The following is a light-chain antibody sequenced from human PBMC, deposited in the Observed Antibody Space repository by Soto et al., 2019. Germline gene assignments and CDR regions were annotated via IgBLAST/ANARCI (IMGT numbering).Light chain of an antibody. J-gene: IGLJ2*01. CDR1: SGHSGYI. CDR3: ETWDSNSVV. V-gene: IGLV4-60*02. CDR2: LEGSGSY. Sequence: VLTQSSSASASLGSSVKLTCTLSSGHSGYIIAWHQQQPGKAPRYLMKLEGSGSYNKGSGVPDRFSGSSSGPDRYLTISNLQFEDEADYYCETWDSNSVVFGGGTKVTVL.